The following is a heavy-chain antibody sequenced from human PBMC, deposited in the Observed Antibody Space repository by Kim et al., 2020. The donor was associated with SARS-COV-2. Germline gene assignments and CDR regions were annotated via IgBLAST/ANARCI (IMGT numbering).Heavy chain of an antibody. CDR1: GFTFGSYW. D-gene: IGHD2-21*01. CDR3: VRSLGDDAFDI. J-gene: IGHJ3*02. CDR2: INADGTTT. Sequence: GGSLRLSCVGAGFTFGSYWLHWVRQAPGKGLVWVSRINADGTTTHYADSVKGRFTTSRDNSKHTLYLQMDSVRADDTAVYYCVRSLGDDAFDIWGQGTMV. V-gene: IGHV3-74*01.